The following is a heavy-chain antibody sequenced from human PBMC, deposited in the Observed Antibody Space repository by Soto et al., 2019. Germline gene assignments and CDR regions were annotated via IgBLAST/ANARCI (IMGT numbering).Heavy chain of an antibody. CDR3: ARGDEPLIAGAAG. V-gene: IGHV3-30-3*01. CDR1: GFTFSSYA. D-gene: IGHD6-13*01. Sequence: PGGSLRLSCAASGFTFSSYAMHWVRQAPGKGLEWVAVISYDGSNKYYADSVKGRFTISRDNSKNTLYLQMNSLRAEDTAVYYCARGDEPLIAGAAGWGQGTLVTVSS. J-gene: IGHJ4*02. CDR2: ISYDGSNK.